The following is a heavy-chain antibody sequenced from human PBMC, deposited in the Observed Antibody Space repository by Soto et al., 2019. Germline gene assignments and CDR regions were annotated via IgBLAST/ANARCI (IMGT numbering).Heavy chain of an antibody. J-gene: IGHJ5*01. CDR3: GRVVEGATRHTDLDS. CDR2: VYYSGGA. CDR1: GVSIHNSHSF. Sequence: SETLSLTCTVSGVSIHNSHSFWGWIRQPPGKGLEFIGTVYYSGGAHYNSSLKSRVTISVDTANNQASLRMRSLTAADTAVYYCGRVVEGATRHTDLDSWGQGTLVTVSS. V-gene: IGHV4-39*01. D-gene: IGHD2-21*01.